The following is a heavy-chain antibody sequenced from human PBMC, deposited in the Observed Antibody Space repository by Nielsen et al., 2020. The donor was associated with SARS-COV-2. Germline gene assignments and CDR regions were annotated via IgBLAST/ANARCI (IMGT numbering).Heavy chain of an antibody. J-gene: IGHJ6*03. CDR3: AKDQQLVRDNYYYYMDV. V-gene: IGHV3-23*01. D-gene: IGHD6-13*01. CDR1: GFTFSSYA. Sequence: GGSLRLSCAASGFTFSSYAMSWVRQAPGKGLEWVSAISGSGGSTYYADSVKGRFTISRDNSKNTLYLQMNSLRAEDTAVYYCAKDQQLVRDNYYYYMDVWGKGTTVTVSS. CDR2: ISGSGGST.